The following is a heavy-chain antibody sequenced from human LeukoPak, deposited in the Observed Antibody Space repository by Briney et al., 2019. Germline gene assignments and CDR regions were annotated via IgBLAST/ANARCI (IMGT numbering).Heavy chain of an antibody. CDR2: INPNSGGT. D-gene: IGHD3-3*01. CDR1: GYTFTGYY. CDR3: ARDPYDFWSGYYIRRAGEPGTPPPEDY. Sequence: GASVKVSCEASGYTFTGYYMHWVRQAPGQGLEWMGWINPNSGGTNYAQKFQGRVTMTRDTSISTAYMELSRLRSDDTAVYYCARDPYDFWSGYYIRRAGEPGTPPPEDYWGQGTLVTVSS. V-gene: IGHV1-2*02. J-gene: IGHJ4*02.